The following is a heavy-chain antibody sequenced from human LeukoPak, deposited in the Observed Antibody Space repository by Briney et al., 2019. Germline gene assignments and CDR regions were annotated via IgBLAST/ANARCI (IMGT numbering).Heavy chain of an antibody. CDR2: ISGDTTYI. CDR3: ARRGTDASFSFFDV. J-gene: IGHJ3*01. Sequence: GGSLRLSCAASGFTFSSYTMHWVRQIPGESPEWVSSISGDTTYIYYADSIKGRFTISRDNTNTSLFLQINSLRAEDTATYFCARRGTDASFSFFDVWGQGTMVTVSS. CDR1: GFTFSSYT. V-gene: IGHV3-21*01. D-gene: IGHD1-1*01.